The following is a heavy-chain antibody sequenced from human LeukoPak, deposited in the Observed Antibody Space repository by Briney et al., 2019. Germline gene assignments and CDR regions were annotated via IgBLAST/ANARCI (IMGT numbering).Heavy chain of an antibody. CDR3: ARDYKDYYDSSGYYYGDAFDI. D-gene: IGHD3-22*01. CDR2: INAYNGNT. V-gene: IGHV1-18*04. Sequence: ASVKVSCKASGYTFTGYYMHWVRQAPGQGPEWMGWINAYNGNTNYAQKLQGRVTMTTDTSTSTAYMELRSLRSDDTAVYYCARDYKDYYDSSGYYYGDAFDIWGQGTMVTVSS. CDR1: GYTFTGYY. J-gene: IGHJ3*02.